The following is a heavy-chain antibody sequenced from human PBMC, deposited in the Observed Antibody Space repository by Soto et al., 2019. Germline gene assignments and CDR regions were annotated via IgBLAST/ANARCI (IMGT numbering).Heavy chain of an antibody. CDR1: GGNFNSHN. V-gene: IGHV1-69*08. CDR2: IIPTLGKP. Sequence: VQLVQSGAEVKKPGSSVKVSCKASGGNFNSHNINWVRQAPGQGLEWMGRIIPTLGKPNYAQKFQGRVTXXADTSTSTAYMELSSLNSDDTGVYYCGRDTTTFPYYYGMDVWGQGTTVTVSS. D-gene: IGHD3-16*01. J-gene: IGHJ6*02. CDR3: GRDTTTFPYYYGMDV.